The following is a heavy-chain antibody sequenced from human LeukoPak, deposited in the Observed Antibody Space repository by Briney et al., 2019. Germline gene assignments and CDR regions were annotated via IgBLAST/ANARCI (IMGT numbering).Heavy chain of an antibody. CDR2: TRNKANSYTT. CDR3: ARDTYDAFDI. CDR1: GFTFSDHY. J-gene: IGHJ3*02. Sequence: PGGPLRLSCEASGFTFSDHYMDWVRKAPGKGLEWVGRTRNKANSYTTEYAASVKGRFTISRDDSKNSLYLQMNSLKTEDTAVYYCARDTYDAFDIWGQGTMVTVSS. V-gene: IGHV3-72*01.